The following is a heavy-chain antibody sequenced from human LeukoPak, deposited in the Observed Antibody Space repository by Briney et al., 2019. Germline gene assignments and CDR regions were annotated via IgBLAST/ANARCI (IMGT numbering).Heavy chain of an antibody. V-gene: IGHV3-7*01. D-gene: IGHD2-2*01. Sequence: GGSLRLSCAASGFTFSSYWMSWVRQAPGKGLEWVANIKQDGSEKYYVDSVKGRFTISRDNAKNSLYLQMNSLRAEDTAVYYCARDGERYCSSTSCYTFDYWGQGTLVTVSS. CDR2: IKQDGSEK. CDR1: GFTFSSYW. J-gene: IGHJ4*02. CDR3: ARDGERYCSSTSCYTFDY.